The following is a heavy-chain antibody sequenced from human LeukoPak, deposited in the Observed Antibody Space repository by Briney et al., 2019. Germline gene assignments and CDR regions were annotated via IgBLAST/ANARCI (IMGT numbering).Heavy chain of an antibody. V-gene: IGHV3-30*14. Sequence: GRSLRLSCAASEFTFSSYAMHWVRQAPGKGLEWVAVISYDGSNKYYADSVKGRFTISRDNSKNTLYLQMGSLRAEDMAVYYCARDALVATAYYYYYYMDVWGKGTTVTVSS. J-gene: IGHJ6*03. D-gene: IGHD5-12*01. CDR1: EFTFSSYA. CDR3: ARDALVATAYYYYYYMDV. CDR2: ISYDGSNK.